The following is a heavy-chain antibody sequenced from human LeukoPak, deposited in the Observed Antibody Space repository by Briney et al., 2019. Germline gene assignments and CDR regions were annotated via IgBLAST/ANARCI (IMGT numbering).Heavy chain of an antibody. Sequence: GGSLRLSYAASGVTLSSYAMSWARQAPGKGLEWVSGISSSSGSGGNTYYADSVKGRFTISRDNSKNTLYLQMNSLRAEDTAVYYCAKDLRRDGSTDYWGQGTLVTVSS. CDR3: AKDLRRDGSTDY. J-gene: IGHJ4*02. CDR2: ISSSSGSGGNT. D-gene: IGHD5-24*01. V-gene: IGHV3-23*01. CDR1: GVTLSSYA.